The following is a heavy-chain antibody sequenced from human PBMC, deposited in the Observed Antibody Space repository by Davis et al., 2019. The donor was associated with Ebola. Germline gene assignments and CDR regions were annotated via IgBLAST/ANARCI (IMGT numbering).Heavy chain of an antibody. Sequence: SETLSLTCTVSGGSISSVNYYWTWIRQHPGKGLEWIGYIYYSGSTYYNPSLKSRVTISVDTSKNQFSLKLSSVTAADTAVYYCARVGVVVPAVSYWYFDLWGRGTLVTVSS. CDR2: IYYSGST. V-gene: IGHV4-31*03. CDR3: ARVGVVVPAVSYWYFDL. CDR1: GGSISSVNYY. J-gene: IGHJ2*01. D-gene: IGHD2-2*01.